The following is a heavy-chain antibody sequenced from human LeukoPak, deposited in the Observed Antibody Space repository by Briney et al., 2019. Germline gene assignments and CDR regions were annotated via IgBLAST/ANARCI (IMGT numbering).Heavy chain of an antibody. CDR1: GFTSSDYW. Sequence: GGCLRLACAASGFTSSDYWMAWVRQAQGKGREWVGNTNENGDAQCYVDAVKGPCNVPRDNAKDSLYMQMNGLRAEDTAVYHCARVIAARPARRTYYYMHVWGKGTTVTVPS. CDR3: ARVIAARPARRTYYYMHV. CDR2: TNENGDAQ. V-gene: IGHV3-7*01. D-gene: IGHD6-6*01. J-gene: IGHJ6*03.